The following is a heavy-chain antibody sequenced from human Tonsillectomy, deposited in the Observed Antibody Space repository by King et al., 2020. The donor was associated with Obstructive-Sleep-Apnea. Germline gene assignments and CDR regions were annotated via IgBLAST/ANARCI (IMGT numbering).Heavy chain of an antibody. J-gene: IGHJ4*02. Sequence: VQLVESGGGLVQPGRSLRLSCAASGFNFDDYAMHWVRQAPGKGLEWVSGINWNSGSRGYADSVKGRFTISRDNAKNLVFLQMNSLRTGDTAWYYCAKDLSSGWYKGCDYWGQGTLVTVSS. D-gene: IGHD6-19*01. CDR3: AKDLSSGWYKGCDY. CDR2: INWNSGSR. V-gene: IGHV3-9*01. CDR1: GFNFDDYA.